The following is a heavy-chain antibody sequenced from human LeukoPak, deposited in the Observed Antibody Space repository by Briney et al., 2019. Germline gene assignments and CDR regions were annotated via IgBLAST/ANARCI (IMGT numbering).Heavy chain of an antibody. CDR1: GFTFSSYE. V-gene: IGHV3-23*01. D-gene: IGHD5-24*01. CDR3: AKSGYNRFDY. CDR2: ISGSGSST. J-gene: IGHJ4*02. Sequence: GGSLRLSCAASGFTFSSYEMNWVRQAPGKGLEWVSAISGSGSSTYYADSVKGRFTISRDNSKNTLYLQMNSLRAEDTAVYYCAKSGYNRFDYWGQGTLVTVSS.